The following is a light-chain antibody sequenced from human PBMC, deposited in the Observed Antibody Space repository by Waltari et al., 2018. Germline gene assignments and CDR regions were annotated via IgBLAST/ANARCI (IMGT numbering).Light chain of an antibody. Sequence: AIRMTQSPSSLSASTGDRVTITCRASQGISSDLAWYQQKPGKAPKLLIYAASTLQSGVPSRFSGSGSGTDFTLTISCLQSEDFATYYCQQYYSYPQTFGQGTKVEIK. J-gene: IGKJ1*01. CDR2: AAS. V-gene: IGKV1-8*01. CDR1: QGISSD. CDR3: QQYYSYPQT.